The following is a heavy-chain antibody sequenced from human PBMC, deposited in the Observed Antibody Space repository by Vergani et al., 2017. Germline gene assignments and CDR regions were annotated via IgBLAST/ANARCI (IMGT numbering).Heavy chain of an antibody. CDR1: GFTFTSYT. Sequence: EVQLLESGGGLVQPGGSLRLSCAASGFTFTSYTMSWDRQAPGKGLEWVSGIRGSGGSTYYVDSVKGRFTISRDNSKNTLYLQMNSLRAEDTAVYYCAKDLTLTIFGVAYDYWGQGTLVTVSS. CDR3: AKDLTLTIFGVAYDY. CDR2: IRGSGGST. J-gene: IGHJ4*02. V-gene: IGHV3-23*01. D-gene: IGHD3-3*01.